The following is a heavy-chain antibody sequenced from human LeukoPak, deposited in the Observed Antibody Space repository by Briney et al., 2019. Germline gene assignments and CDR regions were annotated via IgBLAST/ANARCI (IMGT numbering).Heavy chain of an antibody. CDR2: ISGSGGST. Sequence: PGGSLRLSCAASGFTFSSYGMSWVRQAPGKGLEWVSAISGSGGSTYYADSVKGRFTISRDNSKNTLYLQMNSLRAEDTAVYYCAKAITQYYGSGKFYYFDYWGQGTLVTVSS. D-gene: IGHD3-10*01. CDR1: GFTFSSYG. CDR3: AKAITQYYGSGKFYYFDY. V-gene: IGHV3-23*01. J-gene: IGHJ4*02.